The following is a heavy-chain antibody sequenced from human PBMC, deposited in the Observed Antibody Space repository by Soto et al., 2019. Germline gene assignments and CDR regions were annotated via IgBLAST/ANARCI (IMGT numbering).Heavy chain of an antibody. CDR3: ARVRYDRSGFDH. CDR1: GDSISRSLW. D-gene: IGHD3-22*01. CDR2: ISHSGIT. V-gene: IGHV4-4*02. J-gene: IGHJ4*02. Sequence: QVQLQESGPGLVRPSGALSVTCAVSGDSISRSLWWSWVRQSPGKGLEWIGEISHSGITNYNPSLKSRVTISGDKSKNQLSLKLTSVTAADTAVYYCARVRYDRSGFDHWGQGTVVSVSS.